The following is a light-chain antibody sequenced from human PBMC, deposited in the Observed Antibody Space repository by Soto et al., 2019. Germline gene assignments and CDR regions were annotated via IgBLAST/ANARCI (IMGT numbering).Light chain of an antibody. Sequence: ELVLTQSPGTLSLSPGERATLSCSVGHSVSSSYLAWYQQKPGQAPRLLIYSASSRATGIPDRFSGSGSGAGYTLTISRLEPEDSAMYYCQQYGYSFWTFGQGTKVDIK. CDR1: HSVSSSY. CDR3: QQYGYSFWT. CDR2: SAS. V-gene: IGKV3-20*01. J-gene: IGKJ1*01.